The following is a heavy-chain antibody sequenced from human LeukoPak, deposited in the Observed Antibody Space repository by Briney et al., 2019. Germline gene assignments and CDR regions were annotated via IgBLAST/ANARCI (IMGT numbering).Heavy chain of an antibody. Sequence: PSETLSLTCAVSGYSISSGYYWGWLRQPPGKGLEWIGSIYHSGSNYYNPSLKSRVTISVDTSKNQFSLKLSSVTAADTAVYYCARHVLSSGYSYGLNFDYWGQGTLVTVSS. J-gene: IGHJ4*02. CDR3: ARHVLSSGYSYGLNFDY. CDR1: GYSISSGYY. V-gene: IGHV4-38-2*01. CDR2: IYHSGSN. D-gene: IGHD5-18*01.